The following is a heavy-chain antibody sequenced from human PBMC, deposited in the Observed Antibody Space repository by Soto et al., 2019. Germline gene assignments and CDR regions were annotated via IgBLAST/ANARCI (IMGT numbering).Heavy chain of an antibody. V-gene: IGHV3-30*03. CDR3: ARDSRDTTLIRFYH. J-gene: IGHJ4*02. D-gene: IGHD1-1*01. CDR2: ISYDGNNK. CDR1: GFTFSTYG. Sequence: QVQLVESGGGVVQPGRALRLSCAASGFTFSTYGFHWVGQAPGMGLEWVAVISYDGNNKFYADSVKGRFTISRDNSKSTVYLQMYSLRVEDTAIYYCARDSRDTTLIRFYHWGQGDLVSVSS.